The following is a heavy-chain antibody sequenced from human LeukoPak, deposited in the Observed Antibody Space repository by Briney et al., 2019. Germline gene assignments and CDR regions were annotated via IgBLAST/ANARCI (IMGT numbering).Heavy chain of an antibody. Sequence: PSETLSLTCTVSGDSISSYYWSWIRQPPVKGLEWIGYISNNGNINHNPSLKSRVTISVDTSKNQFSLKLSSVTAADTAVYYCARYRHHNWFDPWGQGTLVTVSS. J-gene: IGHJ5*02. CDR1: GDSISSYY. CDR3: ARYRHHNWFDP. CDR2: ISNNGNI. V-gene: IGHV4-59*08.